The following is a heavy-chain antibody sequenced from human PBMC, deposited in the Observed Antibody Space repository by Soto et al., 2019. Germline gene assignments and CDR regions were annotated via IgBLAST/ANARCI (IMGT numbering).Heavy chain of an antibody. D-gene: IGHD3-10*01. Sequence: QVQLQESGPGLVKPSQTLSLTCTVSGGSISSGDYYWSWIRQPPGKGLEWIGYIYYSGSTYYNPSLNSRVTISVDTSKNHFSLKLSSVTAAVTAVYYCARTRITMVRGVIITYYYYGMDVWGQGTTVTVSS. J-gene: IGHJ6*02. CDR1: GGSISSGDYY. CDR2: IYYSGST. V-gene: IGHV4-30-4*01. CDR3: ARTRITMVRGVIITYYYYGMDV.